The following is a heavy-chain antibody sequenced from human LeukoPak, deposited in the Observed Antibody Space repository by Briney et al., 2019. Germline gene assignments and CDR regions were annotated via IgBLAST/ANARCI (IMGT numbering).Heavy chain of an antibody. J-gene: IGHJ4*02. CDR2: ISWNSGSI. CDR3: AKDLGRCCSGGSCYGSDY. Sequence: GGSLRLSCAASGFTFDDYAMYWVRQAPGKGLEWVSGISWNSGSIGYADSVKGRFTISKDNAKNSLYLQMNSLRADDTALYYCAKDLGRCCSGGSCYGSDYWGQGTLVTVSS. D-gene: IGHD2-15*01. V-gene: IGHV3-9*01. CDR1: GFTFDDYA.